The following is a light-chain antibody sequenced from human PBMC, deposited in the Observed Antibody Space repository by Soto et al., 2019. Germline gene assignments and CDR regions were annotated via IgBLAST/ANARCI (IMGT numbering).Light chain of an antibody. J-gene: IGKJ1*01. CDR2: GAS. Sequence: EIVLTQSPGTLSLSPGERATLSCRASQSVSSSYLAWYQQKPGQAPRLLIYGASSRATGIPDRFSGSGSGTAFTLTISSLEPDGFAVYYCQQYGSLWTFGQGTKVEIK. V-gene: IGKV3-20*01. CDR3: QQYGSLWT. CDR1: QSVSSSY.